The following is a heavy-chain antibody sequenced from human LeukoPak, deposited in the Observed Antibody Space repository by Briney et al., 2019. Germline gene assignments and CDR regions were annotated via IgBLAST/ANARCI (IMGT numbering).Heavy chain of an antibody. V-gene: IGHV1-2*06. J-gene: IGHJ3*02. CDR3: ARDPVYYDSSGYNDAFDI. Sequence: ASVKVSRKASGYTFTGYYMHWVRQAPGQGLEWMGRINPKSGGTNYAQKFQGRVTMTRDTSISTAHMELSRLRSDDTAVYYCARDPVYYDSSGYNDAFDIWGQGTMVTVSS. CDR1: GYTFTGYY. D-gene: IGHD3-22*01. CDR2: INPKSGGT.